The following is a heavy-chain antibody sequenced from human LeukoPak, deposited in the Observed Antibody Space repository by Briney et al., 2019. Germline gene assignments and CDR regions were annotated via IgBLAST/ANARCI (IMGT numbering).Heavy chain of an antibody. CDR2: ISSSSSYI. CDR3: AKAYYASSGYLFDY. J-gene: IGHJ4*02. CDR1: GFTFSSYS. Sequence: PGGSLRLSCAASGFTFSSYSMNWVRQAPGKELECFSSISSSSSYIYSADTVKGRFTISRDNAKQLLYLQMNSLRAEDTAFYYRAKAYYASSGYLFDYWGQGTLVTVSS. D-gene: IGHD3-22*01. V-gene: IGHV3-21*01.